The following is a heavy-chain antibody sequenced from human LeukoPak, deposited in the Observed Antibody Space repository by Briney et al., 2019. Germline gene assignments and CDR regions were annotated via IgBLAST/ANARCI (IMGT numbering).Heavy chain of an antibody. D-gene: IGHD6-13*01. CDR2: IETSGNT. CDR1: GGSISTSSYY. CDR3: ARVSSSWYQDWYFDL. V-gene: IGHV4-61*02. J-gene: IGHJ2*01. Sequence: PSETLSLTCTVSGGSISTSSYYWSWIRQPAGKGLEWIGRIETSGNTNYKPSLKSRVTMSVDTSKNQFSLKLSSVTAADTAVYYCARVSSSWYQDWYFDLWGRGTLVTVSS.